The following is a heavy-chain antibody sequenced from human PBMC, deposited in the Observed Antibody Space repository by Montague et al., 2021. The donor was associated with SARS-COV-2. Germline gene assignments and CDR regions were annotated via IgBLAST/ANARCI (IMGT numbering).Heavy chain of an antibody. CDR3: ACPTYYYYSSGSDAFDI. Sequence: SETLSLTCTVSGGSISSSSYYWGWIRQPPGKGLEWIGSLNYSGSTYYNPSIKSRVTIYVDTSKNPFYLKQSSVTAADTAVYYCACPTYYYYSSGSDAFDIWGQGTMVTVSS. D-gene: IGHD3-22*01. CDR1: GGSISSSSYY. V-gene: IGHV4-39*01. J-gene: IGHJ3*02. CDR2: LNYSGST.